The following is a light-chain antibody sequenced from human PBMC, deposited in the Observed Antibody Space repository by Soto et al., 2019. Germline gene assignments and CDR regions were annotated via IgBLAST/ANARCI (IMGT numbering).Light chain of an antibody. CDR2: GAS. V-gene: IGKV3-20*01. CDR3: QQYGSSPPYT. J-gene: IGKJ2*01. Sequence: PGERTTLSCRAIQSVSSSYLAWYQQKPGQAPRLLIYGASSSATGIPDRFSGSGSGTDFTLTISRLEPEDFAVYYCQQYGSSPPYTFGQGTKVDIK. CDR1: QSVSSSY.